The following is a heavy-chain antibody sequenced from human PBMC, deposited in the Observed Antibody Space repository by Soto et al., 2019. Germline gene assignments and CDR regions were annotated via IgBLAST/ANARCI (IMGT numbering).Heavy chain of an antibody. D-gene: IGHD6-19*01. Sequence: EVQLVESGGGLVQPGGSLRLSCAASGFTFSSYWMSWVRQAPGKGLEWVANIRQDGSDKYYVDSVKGRFTISRDNSKNSLYLQMNSLRAEDTAIYYCASPQQWLGQRGDFDYWGQGPLVTVSS. CDR1: GFTFSSYW. V-gene: IGHV3-7*05. J-gene: IGHJ4*02. CDR2: IRQDGSDK. CDR3: ASPQQWLGQRGDFDY.